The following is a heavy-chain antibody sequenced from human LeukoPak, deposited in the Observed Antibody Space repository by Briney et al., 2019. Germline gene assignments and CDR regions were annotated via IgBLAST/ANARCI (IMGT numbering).Heavy chain of an antibody. CDR2: ISYSGST. D-gene: IGHD4-23*01. V-gene: IGHV4-39*01. Sequence: PSETLSLTCTVSGGSISNSNYCWGWIRQPPGKGLEWIGSISYSGSTYYNPSLKSRVTISVDTSKNQFSLKLGSVTAADTAVYYCARRPGEYGGNGFDYWGQGTLVTVSS. J-gene: IGHJ4*02. CDR3: ARRPGEYGGNGFDY. CDR1: GGSISNSNYC.